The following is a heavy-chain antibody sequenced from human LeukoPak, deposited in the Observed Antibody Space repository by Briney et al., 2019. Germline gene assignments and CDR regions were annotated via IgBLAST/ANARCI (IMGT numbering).Heavy chain of an antibody. V-gene: IGHV4-31*03. D-gene: IGHD2-15*01. J-gene: IGHJ6*03. CDR2: IYYSGST. CDR3: ARVRILTGYYYYMDV. Sequence: SQTLSLTCTVSGGSISSGGYYWSWIRQHPGKGLEWIGYIYYSGSTYYNPSLKSRVTISVDTSKNQFSLKLSSVTAADTAVYYCARVRILTGYYYYMDVWGKGTTVTVSS. CDR1: GGSISSGGYY.